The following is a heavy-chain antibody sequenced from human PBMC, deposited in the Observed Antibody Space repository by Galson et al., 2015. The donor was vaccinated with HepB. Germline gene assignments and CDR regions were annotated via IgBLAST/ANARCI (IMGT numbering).Heavy chain of an antibody. CDR1: GFTFSSYW. D-gene: IGHD6-25*01. Sequence: SLRLSCAASGFTFSSYWMSWVRQAPGRGLECVANINQDGSEKNYVDSVKGRFTISRDSAKSSLYLQMNSLRAEDTAVYYCARTARGYEYWGQGTLVTVSS. V-gene: IGHV3-7*03. J-gene: IGHJ4*02. CDR2: INQDGSEK. CDR3: ARTARGYEY.